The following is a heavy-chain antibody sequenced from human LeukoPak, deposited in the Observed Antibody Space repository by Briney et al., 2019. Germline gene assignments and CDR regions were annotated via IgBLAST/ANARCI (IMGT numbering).Heavy chain of an antibody. D-gene: IGHD3-16*02. J-gene: IGHJ6*03. CDR1: GGSFSGYY. Sequence: SETLSLACAVYGGSFSGYYWSWIRQPPGKGPEWIGEINHSGSTNYNPSLRSRVTISVDTSKNQFSLKLSSVTAADTAVYYCARSDRGPYYDYVWGSYRTPDYYYYYMDVWGKGTTVTVSS. V-gene: IGHV4-34*01. CDR3: ARSDRGPYYDYVWGSYRTPDYYYYYMDV. CDR2: INHSGST.